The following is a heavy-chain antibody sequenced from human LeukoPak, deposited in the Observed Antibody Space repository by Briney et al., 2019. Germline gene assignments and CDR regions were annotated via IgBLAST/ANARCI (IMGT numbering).Heavy chain of an antibody. CDR3: ARFGDILTAYYYYYGMDV. CDR2: IYYSGST. J-gene: IGHJ6*04. V-gene: IGHV4-61*01. D-gene: IGHD3-9*01. Sequence: PSETLSLTCTVSGGSVSSGSYYWSWLRQPPGKGLEWIVYIYYSGSTNYNPSLKSRVTISVDTSKNQFSLKLSSVTAADTAVYYCARFGDILTAYYYYYGMDVWGKGTTVTVSS. CDR1: GGSVSSGSYY.